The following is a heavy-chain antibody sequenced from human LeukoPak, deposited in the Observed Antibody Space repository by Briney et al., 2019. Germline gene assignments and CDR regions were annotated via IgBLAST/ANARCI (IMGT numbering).Heavy chain of an antibody. D-gene: IGHD2-2*01. CDR1: GYTFTGYY. J-gene: IGHJ3*02. CDR3: ARVDGSSTPNHQASGAFDI. CDR2: INPSGGST. V-gene: IGHV1-46*01. Sequence: GASVKVSCKASGYTFTGYYMHWVRQAPGQGLEWMGIINPSGGSTGYAQKFQGRVTMTRDTSTSTVYMELSSLRSEDTAVYYCARVDGSSTPNHQASGAFDIWGQGTMVTVSS.